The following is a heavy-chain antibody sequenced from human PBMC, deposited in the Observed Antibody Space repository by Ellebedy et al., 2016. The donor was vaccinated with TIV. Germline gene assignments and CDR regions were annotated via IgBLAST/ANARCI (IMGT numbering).Heavy chain of an antibody. V-gene: IGHV3-7*01. Sequence: GESLKISCAASGLTFSSYFMSWVRQAPGKGLEWVASIKPDGSEKYYVDSVKGRFTISRDNAKNSLYLQMNSLRAEDTAVYYCARAKSTGYDLMDFWGLGTLVTVSS. CDR1: GLTFSSYF. CDR2: IKPDGSEK. CDR3: ARAKSTGYDLMDF. D-gene: IGHD5-12*01. J-gene: IGHJ4*02.